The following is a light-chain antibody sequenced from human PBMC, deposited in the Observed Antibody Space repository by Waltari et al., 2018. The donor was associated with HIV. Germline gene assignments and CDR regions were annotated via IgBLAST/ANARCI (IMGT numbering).Light chain of an antibody. CDR2: DAS. Sequence: EIVLTQSPATLSSSPGERATLSCRASQSVSNYLAWYQQKPGQAPRLLIYDASNRASGIPARFSGSGSGTDFTLTISSLEPEDVAVYYCQQRTNWPPDTFGPGTKLEIK. CDR3: QQRTNWPPDT. CDR1: QSVSNY. J-gene: IGKJ2*01. V-gene: IGKV3-11*01.